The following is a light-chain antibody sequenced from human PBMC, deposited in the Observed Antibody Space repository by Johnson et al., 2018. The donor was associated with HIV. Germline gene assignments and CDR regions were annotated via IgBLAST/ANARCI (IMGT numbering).Light chain of an antibody. J-gene: IGLJ1*01. Sequence: QSVLTQSPSVSAAPGQKVTISCSGSSSNIGNNYVSWYQVLPGTAPKLLIYENNQRPSGIPDRFSGSKSGTSATLGITGLQTGDEADYYCGKWHNSLSTGGVFGTGTKVTVL. CDR3: GKWHNSLSTGGV. CDR1: SSNIGNNY. V-gene: IGLV1-51*02. CDR2: ENN.